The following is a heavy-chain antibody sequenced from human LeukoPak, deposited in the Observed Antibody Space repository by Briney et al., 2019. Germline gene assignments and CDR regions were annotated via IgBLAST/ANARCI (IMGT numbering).Heavy chain of an antibody. J-gene: IGHJ5*02. Sequence: GGSLRLSCAASGFTVSSNYMSWVRQAPGKGLEWVSVIYSGGSTYYADSVKGRFTISRDNSKNTLYLRMNSLRAEDTAVYYCARSYGDYGWFDPWGQGTLVTVSS. CDR2: IYSGGST. D-gene: IGHD4-17*01. V-gene: IGHV3-66*01. CDR1: GFTVSSNY. CDR3: ARSYGDYGWFDP.